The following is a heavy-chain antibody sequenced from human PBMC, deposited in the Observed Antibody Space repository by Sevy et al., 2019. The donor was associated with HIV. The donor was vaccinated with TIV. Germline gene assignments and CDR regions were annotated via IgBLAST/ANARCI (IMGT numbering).Heavy chain of an antibody. CDR3: ARADYYDSSGYLTPFDY. J-gene: IGHJ4*02. V-gene: IGHV4-30-4*01. Sequence: TLSLTCTVSGGSISSGDYYWSWIRQPPGKGLEGIGYIYYSGSTYYNPSLKSRVTISVDTSKNQFSLKLSSVTAADTAVYYCARADYYDSSGYLTPFDYWGQGTLVTVSS. D-gene: IGHD3-22*01. CDR1: GGSISSGDYY. CDR2: IYYSGST.